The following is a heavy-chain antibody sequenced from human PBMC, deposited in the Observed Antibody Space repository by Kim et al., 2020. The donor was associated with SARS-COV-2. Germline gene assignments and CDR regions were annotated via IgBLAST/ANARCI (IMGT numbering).Heavy chain of an antibody. D-gene: IGHD3-16*02. Sequence: GRFTISRDNAKNSLSLQMNSLRAEDTAVYYCARDKYAYVWGSYRPDAFDIWGQGTMVTVSS. CDR3: ARDKYAYVWGSYRPDAFDI. J-gene: IGHJ3*02. V-gene: IGHV3-11*06.